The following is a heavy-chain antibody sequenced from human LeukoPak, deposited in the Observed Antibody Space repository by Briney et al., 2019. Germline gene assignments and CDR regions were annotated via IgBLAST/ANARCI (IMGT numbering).Heavy chain of an antibody. CDR2: IYYSGST. D-gene: IGHD4-17*01. Sequence: SETLSLTCTVSGGSISSYYWSWIRQPPGKGLEWIGYIYYSGSTNYNPSLKSRVTISVDTSKNQFSLKLSSVTAADTAVYYCAREPRPAAPSTVPYEYFDLWGRGTLVTVSS. CDR3: AREPRPAAPSTVPYEYFDL. CDR1: GGSISSYY. J-gene: IGHJ2*01. V-gene: IGHV4-59*01.